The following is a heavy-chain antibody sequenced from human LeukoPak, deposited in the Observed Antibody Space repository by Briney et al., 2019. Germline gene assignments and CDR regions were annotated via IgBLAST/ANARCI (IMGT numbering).Heavy chain of an antibody. Sequence: PSETLSLTCTVPGGSISRSNYYWGWIRQPPGKGLEWIATWSSRGNTNYSPSLRSRVTISVDTSKNQFSLKLDSVTVADTAVYYCSRETGEAGVDPWGQGTLVTVSS. CDR2: WSSRGNT. CDR3: SRETGEAGVDP. D-gene: IGHD6-19*01. J-gene: IGHJ5*02. V-gene: IGHV4-39*07. CDR1: GGSISRSNYY.